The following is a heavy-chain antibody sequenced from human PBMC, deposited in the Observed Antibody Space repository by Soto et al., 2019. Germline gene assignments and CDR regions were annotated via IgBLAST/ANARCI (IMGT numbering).Heavy chain of an antibody. D-gene: IGHD6-19*01. J-gene: IGHJ4*02. Sequence: EVQLVESGGGLVQPGGSLRLSCAASGFTFSSNWMHWVRQGPGKGLVWVSRIDNDGSSRDYADSVKGRFTISRDNAKNKLYLEISSLRAEDTAVYYCATGSGWYSPDYWGQGTLVTVSS. CDR1: GFTFSSNW. V-gene: IGHV3-74*01. CDR3: ATGSGWYSPDY. CDR2: IDNDGSSR.